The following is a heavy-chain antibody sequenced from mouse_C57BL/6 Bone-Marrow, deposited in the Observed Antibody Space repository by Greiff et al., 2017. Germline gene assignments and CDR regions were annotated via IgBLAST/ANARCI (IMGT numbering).Heavy chain of an antibody. CDR2: ISDGGSYT. D-gene: IGHD1-1*01. V-gene: IGHV5-4*03. CDR1: GFTFSSYA. Sequence: DVMLVESGGGLVKPGGSLKLSCAASGFTFSSYAMSWVRQTPEKRLEWVATISDGGSYTYYPDNVKGRFTISRDNAKNNLYLQMSHLKSEDTAMYYCAITTVVFDYWGQGTTLTVSS. CDR3: AITTVVFDY. J-gene: IGHJ2*01.